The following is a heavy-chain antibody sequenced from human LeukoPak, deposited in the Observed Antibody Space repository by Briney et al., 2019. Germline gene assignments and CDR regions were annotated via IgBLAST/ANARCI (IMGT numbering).Heavy chain of an antibody. CDR1: GFTLSTYW. V-gene: IGHV3-7*03. CDR2: IKQDGSEK. Sequence: GGSLRLSCVASGFTLSTYWMSWVRQAPGKGLEWVASIKQDGSEKYYVDSVKGRFGISRDNAKNSLYLQMNSLGVEDTAVYYCARVDGIAVAPDDAFDVWGQGTMVTVSS. J-gene: IGHJ3*01. CDR3: ARVDGIAVAPDDAFDV. D-gene: IGHD6-19*01.